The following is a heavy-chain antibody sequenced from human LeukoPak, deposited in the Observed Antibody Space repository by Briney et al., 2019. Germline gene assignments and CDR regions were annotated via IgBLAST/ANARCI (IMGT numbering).Heavy chain of an antibody. CDR1: GLSFSSYW. Sequence: GGSLRLSCAASGLSFSSYWMNWVRQAPGKGLEWVANIKQDGSEKNYVDSVKGRFTISRDNTKNSLYLQMNSLRAEDTAVYYCASTNSLDYWGQGTLVTVSS. J-gene: IGHJ4*02. CDR3: ASTNSLDY. V-gene: IGHV3-7*01. D-gene: IGHD2-2*01. CDR2: IKQDGSEK.